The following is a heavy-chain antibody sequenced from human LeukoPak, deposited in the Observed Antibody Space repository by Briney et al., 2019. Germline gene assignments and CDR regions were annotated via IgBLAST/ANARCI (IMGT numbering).Heavy chain of an antibody. J-gene: IGHJ4*02. Sequence: GGSLRLSCAASGFTVSSNYMSWVRQAPGKGLEWVSVIYIGGSTNYADSVKGRFTISRDKSKNTLYLQMNSLRAEDTAVYYCARVLGNSYGLGYFHYWGQGTLVTVSS. CDR1: GFTVSSNY. D-gene: IGHD5-18*01. CDR3: ARVLGNSYGLGYFHY. V-gene: IGHV3-66*01. CDR2: IYIGGST.